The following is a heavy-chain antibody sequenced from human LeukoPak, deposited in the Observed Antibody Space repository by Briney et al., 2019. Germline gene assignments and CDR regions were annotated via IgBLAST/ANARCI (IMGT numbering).Heavy chain of an antibody. CDR1: GFTFSSYS. Sequence: PGGALRLSCSASGFTFSSYSMNWGPQAPGKGLEWVSAISGSGSRTYYADSVKGRFASSRDNSKNTLYLQINSLKAEDTAVYYCAKDQSAMIVVVIGDYWGQGTLVSVSS. V-gene: IGHV3-23*01. D-gene: IGHD3-22*01. J-gene: IGHJ4*02. CDR3: AKDQSAMIVVVIGDY. CDR2: ISGSGSRT.